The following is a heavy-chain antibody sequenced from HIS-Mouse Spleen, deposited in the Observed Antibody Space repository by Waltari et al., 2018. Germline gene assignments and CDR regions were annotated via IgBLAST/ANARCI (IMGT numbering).Heavy chain of an antibody. J-gene: IGHJ4*02. Sequence: QVQLQESGPGLVKPSETLSLTCTVSGYSISSGYYWGWIRQPPGKGLEWIGSIYHSGSTYYNPSLKSRVTISVETSKNQFSLKLSSVTAADTAVYYCARDDGRGWDYWGQGTLVTVSS. CDR2: IYHSGST. CDR1: GYSISSGYY. D-gene: IGHD2-15*01. V-gene: IGHV4-38-2*02. CDR3: ARDDGRGWDY.